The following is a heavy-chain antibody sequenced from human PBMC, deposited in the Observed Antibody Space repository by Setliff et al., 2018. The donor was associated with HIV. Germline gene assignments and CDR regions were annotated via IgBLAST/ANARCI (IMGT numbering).Heavy chain of an antibody. CDR3: ARGHPIVPTGLVSFYFDH. J-gene: IGHJ4*02. V-gene: IGHV4-34*01. CDR1: GGSFSGYY. Sequence: TSETLSLTCAIYGGSFSGYYWTWIRQPPGKGLEWIGEINHSGSTDDNPSLKSRVTISVDTSKNQFSLKLSSVSAADTAVYYCARGHPIVPTGLVSFYFDHWGQGTLVTVSS. D-gene: IGHD2-2*01. CDR2: INHSGST.